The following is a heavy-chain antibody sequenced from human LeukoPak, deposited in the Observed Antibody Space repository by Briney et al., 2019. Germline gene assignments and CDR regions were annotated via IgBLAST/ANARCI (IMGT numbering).Heavy chain of an antibody. Sequence: SETLSLTGTVPGGSISSYYWSWIRKPAGKGLEGIGRIYTSGSTNYNPSLKSRVTMSIHTSTNQCSMKLSSVTAAHTAVYYCARVSYYYGSGSYLVDYWGQGTLVTVSS. CDR3: ARVSYYYGSGSYLVDY. CDR1: GGSISSYY. CDR2: IYTSGST. J-gene: IGHJ4*01. D-gene: IGHD3-10*01. V-gene: IGHV4-4*07.